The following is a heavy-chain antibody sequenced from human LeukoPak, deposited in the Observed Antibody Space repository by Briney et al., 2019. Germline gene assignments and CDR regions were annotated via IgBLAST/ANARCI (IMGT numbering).Heavy chain of an antibody. J-gene: IGHJ6*03. CDR2: IYSGGST. CDR3: AREIVGAPGYYYYMDV. CDR1: GFTVSSNY. D-gene: IGHD1-26*01. V-gene: IGHV3-53*01. Sequence: GGSLRLSCAASGFTVSSNYMSWVRQAPGKGLEWVLVIYSGGSTYYADSVKGRFTISRDNSKNTLYLQMNSLRAEDTAVYYCAREIVGAPGYYYYMDVWGKGTTVTVSS.